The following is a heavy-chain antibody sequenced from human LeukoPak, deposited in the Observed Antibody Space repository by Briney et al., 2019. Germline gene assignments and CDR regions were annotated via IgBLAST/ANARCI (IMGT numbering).Heavy chain of an antibody. Sequence: PGGSLRLSCAASGYTFDDYAMHWVRQAPGKGLEWVSLISGDGGSTYYADSVKGRFTISRDNSKNSLYLQMNSLRTEDTALYYCAKDLCGGDCYIHDYWGQGTLVTVSS. CDR2: ISGDGGST. V-gene: IGHV3-43*02. D-gene: IGHD2-21*02. CDR1: GYTFDDYA. J-gene: IGHJ4*02. CDR3: AKDLCGGDCYIHDY.